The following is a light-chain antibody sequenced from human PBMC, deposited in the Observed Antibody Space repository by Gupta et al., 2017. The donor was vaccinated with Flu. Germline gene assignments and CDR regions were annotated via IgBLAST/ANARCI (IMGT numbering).Light chain of an antibody. J-gene: IGLJ3*02. CDR3: AAWDDSLTALSAEGSLTGLWV. V-gene: IGLV1-44*01. CDR2: NDN. CDR1: SNIGSNV. Sequence: SNIGSNVVSWYQNSPGTAPRLLIYNDNQRPSGVPDRFSGSKSGTSASLAIGGLQSEDEADYYCAAWDDSLTALSAEGSLTGLWVFGGGTKLSVL.